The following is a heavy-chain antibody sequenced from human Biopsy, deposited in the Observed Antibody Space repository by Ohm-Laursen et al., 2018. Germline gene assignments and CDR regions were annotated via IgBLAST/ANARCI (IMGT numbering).Heavy chain of an antibody. Sequence: GTLSLTCSVSSASINLYYWGWIRRSPGKGLEWIGYINHSGHTNYNPSLKSRLTMSVDTSKNQFSLKLTSVTAADTAVYYCARDRIAYCTATSCDNFGLDVWGQGTTVTVSS. CDR1: SASINLYY. J-gene: IGHJ6*02. CDR2: INHSGHT. CDR3: ARDRIAYCTATSCDNFGLDV. D-gene: IGHD2-8*02. V-gene: IGHV4-59*01.